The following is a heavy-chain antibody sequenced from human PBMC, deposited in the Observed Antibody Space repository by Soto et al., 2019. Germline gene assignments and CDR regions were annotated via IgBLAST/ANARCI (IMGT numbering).Heavy chain of an antibody. D-gene: IGHD6-25*01. J-gene: IGHJ6*02. V-gene: IGHV4-34*01. CDR3: ARKRTNYGMDV. CDR1: GGSFSGYY. CDR2: INHRGST. Sequence: QVQLQQWGAGLLKPSETLSLTCAVYGGSFSGYYWSWIRQPPGKGLEWIGEINHRGSTNYNPSLKSRVTISVDTSKNQFSLKLSSVTAADTAVYYCARKRTNYGMDVWGQGTTVTVSS.